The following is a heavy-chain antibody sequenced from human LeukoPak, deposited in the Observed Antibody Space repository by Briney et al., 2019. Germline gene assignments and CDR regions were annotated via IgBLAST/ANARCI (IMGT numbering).Heavy chain of an antibody. V-gene: IGHV1-2*02. D-gene: IGHD6-13*01. CDR2: INPNSGGT. J-gene: IGHJ6*03. CDR3: ARENSWYYYYYYYMDV. Sequence: ASVKGSCKASGYTCTGDYMHWVRQAPGQGLGWMGWINPNSGGTNYAQKFQGRVTMTRDTSISTAYMELSRLRSDDTAVYYCARENSWYYYYYYYMDVWGKGTTVTISS. CDR1: GYTCTGDY.